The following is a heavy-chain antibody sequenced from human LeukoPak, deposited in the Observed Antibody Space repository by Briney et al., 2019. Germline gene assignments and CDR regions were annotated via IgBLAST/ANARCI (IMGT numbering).Heavy chain of an antibody. CDR3: AKDIRDFWSGSTYDY. J-gene: IGHJ4*02. CDR2: ISWNSGSI. V-gene: IGHV3-9*01. Sequence: GGSLRLSCAASGFTFDDYAMHWVRQAPGKGLEWVSGISWNSGSIGYADSVKGRFTISRDNTKNSLYLQMNSLRAEDTALYYCAKDIRDFWSGSTYDYWGQGTLVTVSS. D-gene: IGHD3-3*01. CDR1: GFTFDDYA.